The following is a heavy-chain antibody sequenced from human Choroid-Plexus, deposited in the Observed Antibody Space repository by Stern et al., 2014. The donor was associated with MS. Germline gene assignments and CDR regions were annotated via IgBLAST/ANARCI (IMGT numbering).Heavy chain of an antibody. V-gene: IGHV1-2*02. D-gene: IGHD3-3*01. Sequence: VQLVQSGAEVKKPGASVKVSCKTSGYIFTGYYIHWVRQAPGQGLEWMAWINPNTGGTKYAQKCQGRGTMSRDTSISTAYVELSSLTSDDTAVYYCARDQRGITIFGVVTDYYYLGMDVWGQGTTVTVSS. CDR1: GYIFTGYY. J-gene: IGHJ6*02. CDR3: ARDQRGITIFGVVTDYYYLGMDV. CDR2: INPNTGGT.